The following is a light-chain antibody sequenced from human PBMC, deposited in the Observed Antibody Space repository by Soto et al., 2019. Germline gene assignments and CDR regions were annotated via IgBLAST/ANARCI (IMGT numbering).Light chain of an antibody. CDR2: EGS. CDR1: SSDVGSYNL. CDR3: CSYAGSSTFFYV. V-gene: IGLV2-23*03. Sequence: QSALTHPASVSGSAGQSITIPCTGTSSDVGSYNLVSWHQQHPGKAPKLMIYEGSKRPSGVSNRSSGSKSGNTASLTISGLQAEDEADYYCCSYAGSSTFFYVLGTGTKVTVL. J-gene: IGLJ1*01.